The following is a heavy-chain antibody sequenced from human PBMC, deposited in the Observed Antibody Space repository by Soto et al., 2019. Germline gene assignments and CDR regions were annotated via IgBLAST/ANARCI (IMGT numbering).Heavy chain of an antibody. Sequence: GASVKVSWKASGYTFTSYYMHWVRQAPGQGLEWMGIINPSGGSTSYAQKFQGRVTITADESTSTAYMELSSLRSEDTAVYYCAREIVVVPAATPYYYYYGMDVWGQGTTVTVSS. D-gene: IGHD2-2*01. CDR2: INPSGGST. CDR3: AREIVVVPAATPYYYYYGMDV. J-gene: IGHJ6*02. CDR1: GYTFTSYY. V-gene: IGHV1-46*01.